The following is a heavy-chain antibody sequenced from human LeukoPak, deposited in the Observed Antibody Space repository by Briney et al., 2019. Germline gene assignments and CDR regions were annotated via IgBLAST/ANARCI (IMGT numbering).Heavy chain of an antibody. CDR3: ARSVGG. CDR1: GFTFSSSA. Sequence: GGSLRLSCAASGFTFSSSAMSWVRQAPGKGLEWVSVISGSGGSTYYADSVKGRFTISRDNSKNTLYLQMNSLREEDTAMFYCARSVGGWGQGTLVSVSS. D-gene: IGHD3-16*01. V-gene: IGHV3-23*01. J-gene: IGHJ4*02. CDR2: ISGSGGST.